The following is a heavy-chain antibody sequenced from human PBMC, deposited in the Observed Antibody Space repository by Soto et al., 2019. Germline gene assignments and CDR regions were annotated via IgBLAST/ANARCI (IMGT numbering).Heavy chain of an antibody. CDR3: ARDTGTYPYYFDY. Sequence: SETLSLTCTVSGGSISSGENFWNWIRQSPGKGLEWIGYIHHSGSTYYNPSLKSRLTISVDTSKNQISLKLNSVTAADPAVYYCARDTGTYPYYFDYWGQGTLVTVSS. CDR1: GGSISSGENF. D-gene: IGHD1-26*01. CDR2: IHHSGST. V-gene: IGHV4-30-4*01. J-gene: IGHJ4*02.